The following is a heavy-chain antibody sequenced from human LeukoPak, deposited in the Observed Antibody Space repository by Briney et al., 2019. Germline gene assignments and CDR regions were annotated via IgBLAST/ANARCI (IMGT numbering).Heavy chain of an antibody. CDR2: IRYDGSNK. D-gene: IGHD2-2*01. CDR3: AKVIIGSCSSTSCFDY. Sequence: HPGGSLRLSCAASGFSFSNYGMHWVRQAPGKGLEWAAFIRYDGSNKYYADSVKGRFTISRDNSMNTLYLQMNSLRAEDTAVYYCAKVIIGSCSSTSCFDYWGQGTLVTVSS. V-gene: IGHV3-30*02. J-gene: IGHJ4*02. CDR1: GFSFSNYG.